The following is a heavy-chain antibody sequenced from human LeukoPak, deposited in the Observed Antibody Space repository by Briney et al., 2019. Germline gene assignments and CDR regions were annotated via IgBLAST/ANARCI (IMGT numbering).Heavy chain of an antibody. V-gene: IGHV4-59*01. CDR3: AGGVNWIDP. Sequence: SETLSLTCTVSGGSISSYYWSWIRQPPGKGLEWIGYISYSAITNYNPALKSRVTISIDTSKNQFSLKLSSVTAADTAVYYCAGGVNWIDPWGQGTLVTVSS. D-gene: IGHD6-13*01. CDR1: GGSISSYY. CDR2: ISYSAIT. J-gene: IGHJ5*02.